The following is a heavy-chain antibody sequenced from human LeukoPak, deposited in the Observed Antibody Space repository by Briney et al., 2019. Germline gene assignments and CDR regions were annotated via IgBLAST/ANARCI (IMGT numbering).Heavy chain of an antibody. CDR2: MNPNSGNT. CDR3: ARVHGDHSDAFDI. D-gene: IGHD4-17*01. J-gene: IGHJ3*02. V-gene: IGHV1-8*01. CDR1: GYTFTSYD. Sequence: GASVKVSCKASGYTFTSYDINWVRQATGQGLKWTGWMNPNSGNTGYAQKFQGRVTMTRNTSISTAYMELSSLRSEDTAVYYCARVHGDHSDAFDIWGQGTMVTVSS.